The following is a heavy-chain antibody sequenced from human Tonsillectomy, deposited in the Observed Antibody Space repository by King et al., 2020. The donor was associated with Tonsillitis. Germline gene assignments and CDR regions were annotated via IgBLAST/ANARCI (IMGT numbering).Heavy chain of an antibody. V-gene: IGHV3-72*01. D-gene: IGHD3-16*01. CDR1: GFTFSDHY. CDR3: ARIRGGHDFDY. CDR2: IRNKANFYTP. J-gene: IGHJ4*02. Sequence: VQLVESGGGLVQPGGSLRLSCAASGFTFSDHYMDWVRQAPGKGLEWVGRIRNKANFYTPEYAASVKGRFTISRDDSKNPLYLQMDSLKTEDTAVYYCARIRGGHDFDYWGQGTLVTVSS.